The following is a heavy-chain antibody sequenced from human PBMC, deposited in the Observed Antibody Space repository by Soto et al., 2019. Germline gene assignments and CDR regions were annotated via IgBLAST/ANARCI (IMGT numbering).Heavy chain of an antibody. CDR2: INPSGGST. V-gene: IGHV1-46*01. CDR3: ARDVIYYYDSSGYQTLDY. CDR1: GYTFTSYY. Sequence: ASVTVSCKASGYTFTSYYMHWVRQAPGQGLEWMGIINPSGGSTSYAQKFQGRVTMTRDTSTSTVYRELSSLRSEDTAVYYCARDVIYYYDSSGYQTLDYGGQGTLVTVS. J-gene: IGHJ4*02. D-gene: IGHD3-22*01.